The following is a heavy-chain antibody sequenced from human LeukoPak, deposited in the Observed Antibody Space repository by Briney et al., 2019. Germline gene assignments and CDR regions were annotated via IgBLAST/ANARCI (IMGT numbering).Heavy chain of an antibody. D-gene: IGHD1-1*01. Sequence: SETLSLTCTVSGDSITSHSWSWIRLPPGKGLEWIGYISYSGSTNFNPSLKSRVTISVDTSKNQFSLKLSSVTAADTAVYYCAREGTAGTNLNWFDPWGQGTLVTVSS. CDR3: AREGTAGTNLNWFDP. CDR1: GDSITSHS. CDR2: ISYSGST. V-gene: IGHV4-59*11. J-gene: IGHJ5*02.